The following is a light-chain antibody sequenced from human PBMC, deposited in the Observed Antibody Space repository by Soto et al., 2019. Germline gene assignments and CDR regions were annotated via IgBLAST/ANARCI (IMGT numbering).Light chain of an antibody. J-gene: IGKJ2*01. Sequence: DIVMTQSPATLSVAPGERVTFSCRASQGISRNLAWYQQKPGRAPRLLIYGVSTRATGIPARFSGSGSETEFTLTISSLQSEDFAVYYCQQYNNWPPYTFGQGTKVDIK. CDR2: GVS. CDR3: QQYNNWPPYT. CDR1: QGISRN. V-gene: IGKV3-15*01.